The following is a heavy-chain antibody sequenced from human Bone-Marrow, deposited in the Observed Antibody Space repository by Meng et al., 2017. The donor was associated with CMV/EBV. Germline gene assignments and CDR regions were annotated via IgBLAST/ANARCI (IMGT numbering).Heavy chain of an antibody. D-gene: IGHD1-26*01. Sequence: GESLKISCAASGFTFSSYWMSWVRQAPGKGLEWVANIKQDGSEKYYVDSVKGRFTISRDNAKNSLYLQMNSLRAEDTAVYYCAKLSGSYRDFDYWGQGTLVTVSS. CDR1: GFTFSSYW. CDR3: AKLSGSYRDFDY. V-gene: IGHV3-7*01. J-gene: IGHJ4*02. CDR2: IKQDGSEK.